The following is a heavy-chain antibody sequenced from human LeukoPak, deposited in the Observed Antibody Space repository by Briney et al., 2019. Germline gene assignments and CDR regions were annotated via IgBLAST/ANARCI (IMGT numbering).Heavy chain of an antibody. CDR2: ISWNSGVI. J-gene: IGHJ6*03. V-gene: IGHV3-9*03. Sequence: PGRSLRLSCTASGFSFDDHAMHWVRQAPGKGLEWLSGISWNSGVIRYADPVKGRFTISRDNAKNSLYLQMNSLRAEDMALYYCAKDQGATYFYYMDVWGKGTTVAVSS. CDR3: AKDQGATYFYYMDV. CDR1: GFSFDDHA.